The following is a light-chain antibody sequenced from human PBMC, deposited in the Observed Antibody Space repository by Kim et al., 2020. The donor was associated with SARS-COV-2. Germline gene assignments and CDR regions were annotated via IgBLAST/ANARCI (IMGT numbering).Light chain of an antibody. CDR3: QQYDNHPPT. Sequence: AAVGDRVTITCQASQNISNYLNWYQQKPGKAPKLLIYDASNLETGVPTRFSGSGSGTDFTFTISSLQPEDIATYYCQQYDNHPPTFGQGTRLEIK. CDR1: QNISNY. CDR2: DAS. J-gene: IGKJ5*01. V-gene: IGKV1-33*01.